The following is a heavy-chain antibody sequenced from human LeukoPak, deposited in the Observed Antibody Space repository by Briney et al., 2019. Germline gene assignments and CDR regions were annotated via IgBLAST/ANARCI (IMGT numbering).Heavy chain of an antibody. CDR2: ISGSGSTI. D-gene: IGHD5-18*01. Sequence: GGSLRLSCAASGFNFSSYEMNWVRQAPGKGLEWVSYISGSGSTIYYADSVKGRFTISRDNAKNSLYLQMNSLRAEDTAVYYCARGFWGSSYNWFDPWGQRTLVTVSS. CDR1: GFNFSSYE. J-gene: IGHJ5*02. CDR3: ARGFWGSSYNWFDP. V-gene: IGHV3-48*03.